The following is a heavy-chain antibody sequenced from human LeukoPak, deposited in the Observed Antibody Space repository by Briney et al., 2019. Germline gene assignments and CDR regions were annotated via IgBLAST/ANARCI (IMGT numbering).Heavy chain of an antibody. CDR1: GFTFSSYA. CDR2: ISYDGSNK. D-gene: IGHD3-22*01. J-gene: IGHJ4*02. CDR3: ARDDYYDSSGYSSIGY. V-gene: IGHV3-30-3*01. Sequence: PGGSLRLSCAASGFTFSSYAMNWVRQAQGKGLEWVAVISYDGSNKYYADSVKGRFTISRDNSKNTLYLQMNSLRAEDTAVYYCARDDYYDSSGYSSIGYWGQGTLVTVSS.